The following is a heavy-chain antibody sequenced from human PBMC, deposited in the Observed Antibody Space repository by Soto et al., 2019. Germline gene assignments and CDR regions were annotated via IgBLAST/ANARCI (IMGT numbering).Heavy chain of an antibody. CDR1: GFTFSDYY. CDR3: ARGRYCSGGSCSYYFDY. CDR2: ISSSSYT. J-gene: IGHJ4*02. D-gene: IGHD2-15*01. V-gene: IGHV3-11*05. Sequence: GGSLRLSCAASGFTFSDYYMSWIRQAPGKGLEWVSYISSSSYTNYADSVKGRFTISRDNAKNSLYLQMNSLRAEDTAVYYCARGRYCSGGSCSYYFDYWGQGTLVTVSS.